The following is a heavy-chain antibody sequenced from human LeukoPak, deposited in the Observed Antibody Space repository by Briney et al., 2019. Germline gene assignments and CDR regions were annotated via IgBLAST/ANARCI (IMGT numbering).Heavy chain of an antibody. CDR3: ARHGRSGWFDY. CDR2: VYYSGST. Sequence: SETLSLTCTVSGGSISTYYWSWIRQPPGKGLEWIGYVYYSGSTNYNPSLKSRVTISVDTSKNQFSLKLSSVTAADTAVYYCARHGRSGWFDYWGQGTLVTVSS. CDR1: GGSISTYY. V-gene: IGHV4-59*08. D-gene: IGHD6-19*01. J-gene: IGHJ4*02.